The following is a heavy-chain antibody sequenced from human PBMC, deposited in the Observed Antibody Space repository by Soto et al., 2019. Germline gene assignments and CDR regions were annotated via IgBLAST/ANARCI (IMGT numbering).Heavy chain of an antibody. Sequence: QVQLVQSGAEVREPGASVKVSCKASGYSFTSLDINWVRQTTGQGLEWMGWMQPSSGRTGYAQKFQGRVTMTRDTSINTAYLELSSRTSDDTAFYYCARGVTAGVDYWGQGHLVNVSS. V-gene: IGHV1-8*01. CDR2: MQPSSGRT. CDR3: ARGVTAGVDY. D-gene: IGHD1-26*01. J-gene: IGHJ4*02. CDR1: GYSFTSLD.